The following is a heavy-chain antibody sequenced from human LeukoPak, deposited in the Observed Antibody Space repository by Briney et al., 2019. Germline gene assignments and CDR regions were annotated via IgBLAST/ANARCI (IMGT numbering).Heavy chain of an antibody. CDR2: IWYDGSNK. J-gene: IGHJ1*01. D-gene: IGHD3-22*01. Sequence: PGRSLRLSCAASGFTFSSYGMHWVRQAPGKGLEWVAVIWYDGSNKYYADSVKGRFTISRDNSKNTLYLQMSSLRAEDTAVNYCARAMYYYDSSGYYPEYFQHWGQGTLVTVSS. CDR3: ARAMYYYDSSGYYPEYFQH. CDR1: GFTFSSYG. V-gene: IGHV3-33*01.